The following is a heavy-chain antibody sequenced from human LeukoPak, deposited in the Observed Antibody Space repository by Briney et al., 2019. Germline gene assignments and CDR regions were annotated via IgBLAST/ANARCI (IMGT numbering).Heavy chain of an antibody. CDR1: GFTFSSYA. D-gene: IGHD5-12*01. CDR3: ARDARLTAFDN. Sequence: GGSLRLSCAASGFTFSSYAMNWVRQAPGKGLEWVSGITGGGETTFYAESVKGRFTISRDNHKNTLYLQMNSLRADETAVYYCARDARLTAFDNWGQGTLVTVSS. V-gene: IGHV3-23*01. CDR2: ITGGGETT. J-gene: IGHJ4*02.